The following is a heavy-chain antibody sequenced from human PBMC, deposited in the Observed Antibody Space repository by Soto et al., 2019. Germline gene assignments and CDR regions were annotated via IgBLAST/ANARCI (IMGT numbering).Heavy chain of an antibody. J-gene: IGHJ6*02. CDR2: IIPIFGTA. CDR3: ARDQTVRGVNKKDYYYYYGMDV. Sequence: GASVKVSCKASGGTFSSYAISWVRQAPGQGLEWMGGIIPIFGTANYAQKFQGRVTMTADESTSTAYMELSSLRSDDTAVYYCARDQTVRGVNKKDYYYYYGMDVWGQGTTVTVSS. D-gene: IGHD3-10*01. CDR1: GGTFSSYA. V-gene: IGHV1-69*13.